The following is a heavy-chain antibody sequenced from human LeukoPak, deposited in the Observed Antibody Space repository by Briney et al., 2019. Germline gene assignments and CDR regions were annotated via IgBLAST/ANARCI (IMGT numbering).Heavy chain of an antibody. D-gene: IGHD1-14*01. CDR2: IYYSGST. J-gene: IGHJ4*02. CDR3: ARLPDYYFDY. V-gene: IGHV4-39*01. CDR1: GGSISSGGYY. Sequence: SSETLSLTCTVSGGSISSGGYYWGWIRQPPGKGLEWIGSIYYSGSTYYNPSLKSRVTISVDTSKNQFSLKLSSVTAADTAVYYCARLPDYYFDYWGQGTLVTVSS.